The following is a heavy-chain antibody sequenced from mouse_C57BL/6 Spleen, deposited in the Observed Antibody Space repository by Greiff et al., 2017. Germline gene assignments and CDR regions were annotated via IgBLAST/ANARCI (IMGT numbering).Heavy chain of an antibody. CDR2: INPNNGGT. CDR3: ARRGALTTIYAMDY. Sequence: VQLQQSGPELVKPGASVKISCKASGYTFTDYYMNWVKQSHGKSLEWIGDINPNNGGTSYNQKFKGKATLTVDKSSSTAYMELRSLTSEDSAVYYCARRGALTTIYAMDYWGQGTSVTVSS. V-gene: IGHV1-26*01. J-gene: IGHJ4*01. D-gene: IGHD1-1*01. CDR1: GYTFTDYY.